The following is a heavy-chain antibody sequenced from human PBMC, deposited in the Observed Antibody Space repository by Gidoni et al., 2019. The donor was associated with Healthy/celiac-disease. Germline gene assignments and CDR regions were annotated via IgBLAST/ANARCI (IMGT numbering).Heavy chain of an antibody. CDR3: AKDATATGYSSGWYYFDY. J-gene: IGHJ4*02. V-gene: IGHV3-23*01. Sequence: SCAASGFTFSSYAMSWVRQAPGKGLEWVSAISGSGGSTYYADSVKGRFTISRDNSKNTLYLQMNSLRAEDTAVYYCAKDATATGYSSGWYYFDYWGQGTLVTVSS. CDR1: GFTFSSYA. CDR2: ISGSGGST. D-gene: IGHD6-19*01.